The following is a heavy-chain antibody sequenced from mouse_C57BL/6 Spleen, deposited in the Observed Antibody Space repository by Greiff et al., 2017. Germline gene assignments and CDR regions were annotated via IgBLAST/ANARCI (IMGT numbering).Heavy chain of an antibody. D-gene: IGHD1-1*01. CDR1: GYAFSSSC. CDR2: IYPGDGDT. J-gene: IGHJ3*01. V-gene: IGHV1-82*01. CDR3: ACRRCDGDGFAY. Sequence: QVQLQQSGPELVKPGASVKISCKASGYAFSSSCMNWVKQRPGQGLEWIGRIYPGDGDTNYNGKFKGKATLTADKSSSSAYMQLSSLTSDDSAVYVCACRRCDGDGFAYWGQGTLVTVSA.